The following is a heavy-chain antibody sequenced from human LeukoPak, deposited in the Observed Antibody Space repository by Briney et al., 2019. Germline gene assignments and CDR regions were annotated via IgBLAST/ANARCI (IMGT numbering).Heavy chain of an antibody. J-gene: IGHJ4*02. V-gene: IGHV1-69*01. CDR2: IIPIFRTA. CDR3: ARVSSDYGGNLLDY. Sequence: SSVQVSCKASGRTFRIFAISWVGQAPGQGLDWIGGIIPIFRTANYAQKFQGRVTITADESTSTAYMELSRLRSDDTAVYYCARVSSDYGGNLLDYWGQGTLVTVSS. D-gene: IGHD4-23*01. CDR1: GRTFRIFA.